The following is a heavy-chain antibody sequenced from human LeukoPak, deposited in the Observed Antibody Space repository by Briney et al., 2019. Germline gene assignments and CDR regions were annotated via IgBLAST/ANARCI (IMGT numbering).Heavy chain of an antibody. CDR1: GYTFTSYD. J-gene: IGHJ4*02. CDR2: MNPNSGNT. Sequence: GASVKVSCKASGYTFTSYDINWVRQATGQGLEWMGWMNPNSGNTGYAQKFQGRVTMTRNTSISTAYMGLSSLRSEDTAVYYCASVGYDSSGYSTGARDYWGQGTLVTVSS. D-gene: IGHD3-22*01. CDR3: ASVGYDSSGYSTGARDY. V-gene: IGHV1-8*01.